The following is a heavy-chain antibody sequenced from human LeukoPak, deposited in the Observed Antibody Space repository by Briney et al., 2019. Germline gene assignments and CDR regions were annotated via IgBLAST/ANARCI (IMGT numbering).Heavy chain of an antibody. CDR1: GFTFSSYW. CDR2: IESDGSST. V-gene: IGHV3-74*01. D-gene: IGHD2-21*02. J-gene: IGHJ4*02. CDR3: ARGPATALCDY. Sequence: GGSLRLSCAASGFTFSSYWMHWVRQAPGKGLVWVSRIESDGSSTTYADSVKGRFTISRDNAKNTLYLQMNSLGAEDTAVYYCARGPATALCDYWGQGTLVTASS.